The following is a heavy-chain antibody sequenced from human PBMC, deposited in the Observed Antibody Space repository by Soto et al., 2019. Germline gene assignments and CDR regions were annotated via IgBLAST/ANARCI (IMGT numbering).Heavy chain of an antibody. CDR1: GGSIISYY. Sequence: PSETLSLTCTVSGGSIISYYWGWIRQPPGKGLEWIGSIYYSGSTYYNPSLKSRVTISVGTSKNQFSLKLSSVTAADTAVYYCARLNWNDFYYYYGMDVWGQGTTVTVSS. V-gene: IGHV4-39*01. CDR2: IYYSGST. J-gene: IGHJ6*02. CDR3: ARLNWNDFYYYYGMDV. D-gene: IGHD1-1*01.